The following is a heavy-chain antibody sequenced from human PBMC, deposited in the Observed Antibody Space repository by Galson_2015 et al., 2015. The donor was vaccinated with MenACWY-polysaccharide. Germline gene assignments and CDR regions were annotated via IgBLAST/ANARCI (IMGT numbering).Heavy chain of an antibody. V-gene: IGHV3-33*01. CDR2: IWYDGSNK. CDR1: GFTFSSYG. D-gene: IGHD3-22*01. Sequence: SLRLSCAASGFTFSSYGMHWVRQAPGKGLEWVAVIWYDGSNKYYADSVKGRFTISRDNSKNTLYLQMNSLRGEDTAVYYCARPQDTSGSYPDYWGQGTLVTVSS. CDR3: ARPQDTSGSYPDY. J-gene: IGHJ4*02.